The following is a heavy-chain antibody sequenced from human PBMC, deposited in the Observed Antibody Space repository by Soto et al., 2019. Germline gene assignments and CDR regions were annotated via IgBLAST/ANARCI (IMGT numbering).Heavy chain of an antibody. J-gene: IGHJ3*02. V-gene: IGHV4-34*01. D-gene: IGHD1-1*01. CDR1: GGFVSSGSYY. CDR2: MSHSGGT. CDR3: ARVERGTATTVIDAFDI. Sequence: QVQLQQWGAGLLKPSETLSLTCAVYGGFVSSGSYYWSWIRQPPGKGLEWIGEMSHSGGTHFNPSLKSRVTISVDTSKNQFSLKMSCGTSADTALYYCARVERGTATTVIDAFDIWGPGTMVTVSS.